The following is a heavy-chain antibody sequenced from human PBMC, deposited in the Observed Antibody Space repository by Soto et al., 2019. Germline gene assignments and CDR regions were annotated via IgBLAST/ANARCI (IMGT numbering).Heavy chain of an antibody. CDR1: GFTFSSYA. D-gene: IGHD3-9*01. Sequence: GGSLRLSCAASGFTFSSYAMSWVRQAPGKGLEWISAISGSGGSTYYADSVKGRFTISRDNSKNTLYLQMNSLRAEDTAVYYCAKEATLRYFDWLLYGREFVWFDPWGQGTLVTVSS. J-gene: IGHJ5*02. V-gene: IGHV3-23*01. CDR3: AKEATLRYFDWLLYGREFVWFDP. CDR2: ISGSGGST.